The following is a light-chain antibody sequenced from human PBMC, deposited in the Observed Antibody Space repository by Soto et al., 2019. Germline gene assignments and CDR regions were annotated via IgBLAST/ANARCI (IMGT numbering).Light chain of an antibody. CDR2: EVS. CDR3: SSYVGSKV. CDR1: SSDVGGYNY. Sequence: QSVLTQPPSASGSLGQSVTISCTGTSSDVGGYNYVSWYQQHPGKAPKLMISEVSKRPSGVPDRFSGSKSGNTASLTVSGLQAEDEAYYYFSSYVGSKVFGGGTELTVL. J-gene: IGLJ3*02. V-gene: IGLV2-8*01.